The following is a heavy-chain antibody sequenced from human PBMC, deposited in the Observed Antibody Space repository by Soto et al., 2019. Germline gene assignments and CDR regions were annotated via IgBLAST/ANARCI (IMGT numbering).Heavy chain of an antibody. V-gene: IGHV1-3*01. Sequence: EASVKVSCKASGYTFSTHAMHWVRQAPGQSLEWMGWINGGTGQTKHSHRFQGGVTITRDTSASTAYMELSSLRSEDTAVYYCARGTGPEENYSYYGLAIWGQGTTVTVPS. J-gene: IGHJ6*02. CDR3: ARGTGPEENYSYYGLAI. CDR2: INGGTGQT. CDR1: GYTFSTHA.